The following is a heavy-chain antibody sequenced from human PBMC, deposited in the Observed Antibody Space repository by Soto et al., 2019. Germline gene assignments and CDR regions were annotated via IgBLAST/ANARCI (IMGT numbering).Heavy chain of an antibody. J-gene: IGHJ4*01. CDR2: FHSSGAT. CDR1: GGSISSADYY. Sequence: QVQLQESGPGLVKPSQTLSLTCTVSGGSISSADYYWSWIRQPPGKGLEWIGYFHSSGATYKDPSLKSRGTISVDTAKNQISLKLDSVTAADTAVYYCASSWFGDFDYGGHGTLVTVSS. CDR3: ASSWFGDFDY. V-gene: IGHV4-30-4*01. D-gene: IGHD3-10*01.